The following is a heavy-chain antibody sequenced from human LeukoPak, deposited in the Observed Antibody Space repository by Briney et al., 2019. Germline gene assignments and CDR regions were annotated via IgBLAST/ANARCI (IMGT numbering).Heavy chain of an antibody. V-gene: IGHV4-34*01. J-gene: IGHJ4*02. CDR2: TDQNEIT. D-gene: IGHD4-17*01. CDR3: ATEWTDGEYVDY. CDR1: GGSFSGYD. Sequence: SETLSLTCAVSGGSFSGYDWSWIRLPPGKGLEWIGDTDQNEITNYNPSFKSRATISVDMSKNHFSLKLHSVTAADTAVYYCATEWTDGEYVDYWGQGTLVTVSS.